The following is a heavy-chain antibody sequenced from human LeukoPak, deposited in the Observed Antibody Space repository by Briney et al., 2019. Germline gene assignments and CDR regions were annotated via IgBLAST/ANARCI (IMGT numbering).Heavy chain of an antibody. Sequence: GRSLRLSCAASGFTFSSYGMHWVRQAPGKGLEWVAVIWDDGSNKYYADSVKGRFTISRDNSKNTLYLQMNSLRAEDTAVYYCAKDRRGSRPPEFYYWGHGTLVTVSP. D-gene: IGHD6-13*01. CDR2: IWDDGSNK. J-gene: IGHJ4*01. CDR1: GFTFSSYG. V-gene: IGHV3-33*06. CDR3: AKDRRGSRPPEFYY.